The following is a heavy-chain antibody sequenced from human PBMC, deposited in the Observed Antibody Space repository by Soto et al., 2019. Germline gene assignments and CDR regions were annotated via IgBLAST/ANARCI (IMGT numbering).Heavy chain of an antibody. J-gene: IGHJ4*02. CDR3: AREVGGGMEMATIPAEPAFDY. CDR1: GFTFSSYW. Sequence: PGGALRLSCAASGFTFSSYWMHWVRQARGKGLVWVSRINSDGSSTSDADSVKGRFTISRDNAKNTLYLQMNSLRAEDTAVYYCAREVGGGMEMATIPAEPAFDYWGQGTQVTVSS. CDR2: INSDGSST. D-gene: IGHD5-12*01. V-gene: IGHV3-74*01.